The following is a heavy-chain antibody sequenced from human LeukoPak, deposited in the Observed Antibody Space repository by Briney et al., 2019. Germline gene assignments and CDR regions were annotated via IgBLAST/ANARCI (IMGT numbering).Heavy chain of an antibody. Sequence: EASVKVSCKASGGTFSSYAISWVRQAPGQGLEWMGGIIPIFGTANYAQKFQGRVTITTDESTSTAYMELSSLRSEDTAVYYCARGAPRYYGSGSHNWFDPWGQGTLVTVSS. CDR3: ARGAPRYYGSGSHNWFDP. CDR2: IIPIFGTA. J-gene: IGHJ5*02. CDR1: GGTFSSYA. V-gene: IGHV1-69*05. D-gene: IGHD3-10*01.